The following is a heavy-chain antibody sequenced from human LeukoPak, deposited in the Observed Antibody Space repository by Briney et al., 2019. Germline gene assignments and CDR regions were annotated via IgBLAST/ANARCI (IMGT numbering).Heavy chain of an antibody. J-gene: IGHJ4*02. D-gene: IGHD5-24*01. V-gene: IGHV1-18*01. CDR3: AGVEMANFEDY. Sequence: GASVKVSCTASGYTFTSYGISWVRQAPGQGLEWMGWISAYNGNTNYAQKLQGRVTMTTDTSTSTAYMELRSLRSDDTAVYYCAGVEMANFEDYWGQGTLVTVSS. CDR1: GYTFTSYG. CDR2: ISAYNGNT.